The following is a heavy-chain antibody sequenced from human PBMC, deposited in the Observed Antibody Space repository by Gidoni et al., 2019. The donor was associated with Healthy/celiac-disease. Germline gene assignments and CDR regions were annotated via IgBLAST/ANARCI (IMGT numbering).Heavy chain of an antibody. J-gene: IGHJ6*02. V-gene: IGHV3-33*01. CDR2: IWYDGSNK. CDR1: GFTFSSYG. CDR3: ARGSYYYYGMDV. Sequence: RSLRLSCAASGFTFSSYGMHWDRQAPGKGLEWVAVIWYDGSNKYYADSVKGRFTISRDNSKNTLYLQMNSLRAEDTAVYYCARGSYYYYGMDVWGQGTTVTVSS.